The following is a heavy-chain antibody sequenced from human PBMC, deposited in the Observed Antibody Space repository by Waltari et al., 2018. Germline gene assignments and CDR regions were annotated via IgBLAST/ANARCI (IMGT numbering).Heavy chain of an antibody. CDR3: AREGIAAAGQHHYYYMDV. Sequence: GGGLVKPGGSLRLSCAASGFTFSDYYMSWIRQAPGKGLEWVSYISSSGSTIYYADSGKGRFTISRDNAKNSLYLQMNSLRAEDTAVYYCAREGIAAAGQHHYYYMDVWGKGTTVTVSS. V-gene: IGHV3-11*01. J-gene: IGHJ6*03. CDR2: ISSSGSTI. CDR1: GFTFSDYY. D-gene: IGHD6-13*01.